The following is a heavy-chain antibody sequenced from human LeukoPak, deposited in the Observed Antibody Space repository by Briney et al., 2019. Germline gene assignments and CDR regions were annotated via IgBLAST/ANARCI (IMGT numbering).Heavy chain of an antibody. CDR1: GFTFSSHG. V-gene: IGHV3-33*01. CDR3: ARELRYGDC. D-gene: IGHD5-18*01. CDR2: IWYDGNNK. Sequence: GGSLRLSCAASGFTFSSHGMHWVRQAPGKGLEWVAVIWYDGNNKYYADSVKGRFTISRDNSKNMLYLQMNSLRAEDTAIYYCARELRYGDCWGQGTLVTVSS. J-gene: IGHJ4*02.